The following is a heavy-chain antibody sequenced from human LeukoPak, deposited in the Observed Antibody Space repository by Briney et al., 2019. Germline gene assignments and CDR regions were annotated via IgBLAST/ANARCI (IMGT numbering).Heavy chain of an antibody. CDR3: ARTAMAFDY. CDR2: IKQDGSEK. D-gene: IGHD2-21*02. Sequence: PGGSLRLSCAASGFTFSNSWMSWVRQAPGKGLQWVANIKQDGSEKYYEDSVKGRFTISRDNARNSLYLQMNSLRAEDTAVYYCARTAMAFDYWGQGTLVTVSS. CDR1: GFTFSNSW. V-gene: IGHV3-7*04. J-gene: IGHJ4*02.